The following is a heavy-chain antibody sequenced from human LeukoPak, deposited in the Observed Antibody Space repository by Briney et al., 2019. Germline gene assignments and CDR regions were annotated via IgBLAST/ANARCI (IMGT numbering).Heavy chain of an antibody. J-gene: IGHJ6*02. D-gene: IGHD6-19*01. CDR1: EITVSRTH. V-gene: IGHV3-66*01. CDR3: AACGVPGTSSLSFHYGMDV. CDR2: FYSGEPGNT. Sequence: GSLRLSCAASEITVSRTHMTWVRQAPGKGLEWVAAFYSGEPGNTYYAESVKGRFSISRDNSKNTFYVQMDSLRVEDTGVYYCAACGVPGTSSLSFHYGMDVWGQGTTVIVS.